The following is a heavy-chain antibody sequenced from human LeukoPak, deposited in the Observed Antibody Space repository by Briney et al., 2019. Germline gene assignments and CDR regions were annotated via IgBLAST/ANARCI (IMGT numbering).Heavy chain of an antibody. CDR1: GGSISSYY. CDR3: ARRNRNWYFDL. J-gene: IGHJ2*01. V-gene: IGHV4-59*05. CDR2: IYYSGST. Sequence: PSETLSLTCTVSGGSISSYYWSWIRQPPGKGLEWIGSIYYSGSTYYNPSLKSRVTISVDTSKNQFSLKLSSVTAADTAVYYCARRNRNWYFDLWGRGTLVTVSS. D-gene: IGHD2/OR15-2a*01.